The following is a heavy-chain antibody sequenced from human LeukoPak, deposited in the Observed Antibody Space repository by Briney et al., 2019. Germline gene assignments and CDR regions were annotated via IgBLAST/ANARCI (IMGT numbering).Heavy chain of an antibody. Sequence: ASVKVSCKASGYTFTSYGISWVRQARGQGLEWMGIINPSGGSTSYAQKFQGRVTMTRDTSTSTVYMELSSLRSEDTAVYYCARVSSATYYYDSSGSYFDYWGQGTLVTVSS. CDR3: ARVSSATYYYDSSGSYFDY. J-gene: IGHJ4*02. V-gene: IGHV1-46*01. D-gene: IGHD3-22*01. CDR2: INPSGGST. CDR1: GYTFTSYG.